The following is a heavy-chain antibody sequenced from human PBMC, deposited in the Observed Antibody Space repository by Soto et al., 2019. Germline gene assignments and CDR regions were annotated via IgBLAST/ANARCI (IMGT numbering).Heavy chain of an antibody. CDR2: ISWNSGSI. Sequence: EVQLVESGGGLVQPGRSLRLSCAASGFTFDDYAMHWVRQAPGKGLEWVSGISWNSGSIGYADSVKGRFTISRDNAKNSMYPQMNSLRAEDTALYYSARGGQLRTEGGGYWGQGSLVTVSS. CDR3: ARGGQLRTEGGGY. V-gene: IGHV3-9*01. CDR1: GFTFDDYA. J-gene: IGHJ4*02. D-gene: IGHD2-2*01.